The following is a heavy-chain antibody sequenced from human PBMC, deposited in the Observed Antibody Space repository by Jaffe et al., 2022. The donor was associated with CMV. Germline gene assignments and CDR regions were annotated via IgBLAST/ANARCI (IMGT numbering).Heavy chain of an antibody. J-gene: IGHJ4*02. D-gene: IGHD2-15*01. CDR3: AKRRPRYCSGGSCPLYFDY. V-gene: IGHV3-23*01. CDR2: ISGSGGST. CDR1: GFTFSSYA. Sequence: EVQLLESGGGLVQPGGSLRLSCAASGFTFSSYAMSWVRQAPGKGLEWVSAISGSGGSTYYADSVKGRFTISRDNSKNTLYLQMNSLRAEDTAVYYCAKRRPRYCSGGSCPLYFDYWGQGTLVTVSS.